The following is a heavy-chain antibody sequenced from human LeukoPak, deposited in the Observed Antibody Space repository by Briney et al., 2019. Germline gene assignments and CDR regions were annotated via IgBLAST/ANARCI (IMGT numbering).Heavy chain of an antibody. D-gene: IGHD3-22*01. CDR2: LYSDGTT. CDR1: GFAVNNRY. V-gene: IGHV3-53*01. J-gene: IGHJ4*02. CDR3: ARRHLGYSDDS. Sequence: PGGSLRLSCAVSGFAVNNRYMSWVRQAPGGGLEWVSVLYSDGTTYYADSVKGRFTISRENSKNILYLQMNSLRVEDSAVYYCARRHLGYSDDSWGQGTQVTVSS.